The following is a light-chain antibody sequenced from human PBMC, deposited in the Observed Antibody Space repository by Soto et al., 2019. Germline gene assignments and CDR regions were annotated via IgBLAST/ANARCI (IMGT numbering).Light chain of an antibody. CDR1: QGINNY. CDR3: QRYYNAPFT. CDR2: AAS. J-gene: IGKJ4*01. V-gene: IGKV1-27*01. Sequence: DIQVTQYPSSLSASVGDRVTITCRASQGINNYLAWYQQKPGEIPKLLIYAASTLESGIPPRFSGSGSGTDFTLTINNLQPEDVATYYCQRYYNAPFTFGGGTKVEIK.